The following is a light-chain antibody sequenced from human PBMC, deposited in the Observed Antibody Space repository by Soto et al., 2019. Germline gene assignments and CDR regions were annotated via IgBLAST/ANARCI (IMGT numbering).Light chain of an antibody. CDR3: QQYVSSPYT. Sequence: EIVLTQSPGTLSLSPGERASLSCRASQSVSSSYLAWYQQKPGQAPRLLIYSASNRATGIPGRFSGSGSGSDFTLTISRLEPEDSAVYYCQQYVSSPYTFGQGTKPEIK. V-gene: IGKV3-20*01. CDR2: SAS. J-gene: IGKJ2*01. CDR1: QSVSSSY.